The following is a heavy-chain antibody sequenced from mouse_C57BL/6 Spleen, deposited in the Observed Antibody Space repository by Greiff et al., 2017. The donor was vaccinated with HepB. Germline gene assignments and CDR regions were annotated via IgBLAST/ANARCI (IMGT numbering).Heavy chain of an antibody. CDR2: ILPGSGST. J-gene: IGHJ4*01. Sequence: VQLQQSGAELMKPGASVKLSCKATGYTFTGYWIEWVKQRPGHGLEWIGEILPGSGSTNDNEKFKGKATFTADTSSNTAYMQLSSLTTEDSAIYYCARKYGPYYAMDYWGQGTSVTVSS. D-gene: IGHD1-1*01. CDR1: GYTFTGYW. CDR3: ARKYGPYYAMDY. V-gene: IGHV1-9*01.